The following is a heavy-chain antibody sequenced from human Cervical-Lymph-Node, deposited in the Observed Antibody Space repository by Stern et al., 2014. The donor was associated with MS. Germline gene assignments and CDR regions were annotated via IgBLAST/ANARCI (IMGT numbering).Heavy chain of an antibody. CDR3: ARGIKPSTSWYDFYNWFDP. CDR1: GFTFSYYT. CDR2: MSSDGSDT. Sequence: VQLVESGGGVVQPGRSLRLSCAGSGFTFSYYTMHWVRQAPVKGLEWVAVMSSDGSDTYYADSVKGRFTISRDNSRSTLYLEMNSVGPEDTAVYYCARGIKPSTSWYDFYNWFDPWGQGTLVTVSS. D-gene: IGHD6-13*01. V-gene: IGHV3-30*04. J-gene: IGHJ5*02.